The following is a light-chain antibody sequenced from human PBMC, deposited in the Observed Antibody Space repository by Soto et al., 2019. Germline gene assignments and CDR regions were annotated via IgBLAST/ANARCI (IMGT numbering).Light chain of an antibody. CDR2: KAS. CDR1: QTISSW. V-gene: IGKV1-5*03. Sequence: DIQMTQPASTLSGSVGDRVTITCRASQTISSWLAWYQQKPEKAPKLLIYKASTLKSGVPSRFSGSGSGTEFTLTISSLQPDDFATYYCQRYNSYSEAFGQGTKVDI. CDR3: QRYNSYSEA. J-gene: IGKJ1*01.